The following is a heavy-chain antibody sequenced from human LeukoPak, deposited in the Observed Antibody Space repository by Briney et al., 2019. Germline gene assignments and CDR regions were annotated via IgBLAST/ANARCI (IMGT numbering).Heavy chain of an antibody. J-gene: IGHJ4*02. V-gene: IGHV3-74*01. CDR2: INAEGSRI. D-gene: IGHD5/OR15-5a*01. Sequence: GGSLRLSCSASGFTFSTFEMHWVRQAPGKGLVCVSRINAEGSRIGYADSVKGRFTFSRDNARNTLYLQMNSLRAEDTGVYYCARELSREETLDFAGQGPAIIVSS. CDR3: ARELSREETLDF. CDR1: GFTFSTFE.